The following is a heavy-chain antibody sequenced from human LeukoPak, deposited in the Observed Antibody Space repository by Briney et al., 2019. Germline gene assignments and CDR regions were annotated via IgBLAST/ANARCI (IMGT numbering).Heavy chain of an antibody. Sequence: SVTVSFKASGGTFSSYAISWVRQAPGQGLEWMGGIIPIFGTANYAQKFQGRVTITADESTSTAYMELSSLRSEDTAVYYCARARVIGRRGYSGYDLVRNWFDPWGQGTLVTVSS. CDR3: ARARVIGRRGYSGYDLVRNWFDP. CDR1: GGTFSSYA. D-gene: IGHD5-12*01. CDR2: IIPIFGTA. J-gene: IGHJ5*02. V-gene: IGHV1-69*01.